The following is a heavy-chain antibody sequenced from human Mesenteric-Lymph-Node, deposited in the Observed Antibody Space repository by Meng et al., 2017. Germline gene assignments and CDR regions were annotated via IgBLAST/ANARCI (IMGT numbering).Heavy chain of an antibody. J-gene: IGHJ4*02. CDR2: ISYDGSNK. D-gene: IGHD6-13*01. CDR1: GHPLSELS. CDR3: ARANLWYHVVYFDY. V-gene: IGHV3-30*04. Sequence: SCKVSGHPLSELSMHWVRQAPGKGLEWVAVISYDGSNKYYADSVKGRFTISRDNSKNTLYLQMNSLRAEDTAVYYCARANLWYHVVYFDYWGQGTLVTVSS.